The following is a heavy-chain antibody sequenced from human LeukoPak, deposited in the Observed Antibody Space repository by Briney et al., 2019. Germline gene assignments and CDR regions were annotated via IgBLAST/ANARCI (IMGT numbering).Heavy chain of an antibody. CDR3: AKAVDTAMVLDY. Sequence: GGSLRLSCAASGFTFSSYWMHWVRQAPGKGLVWVSRINSDGSSTSYADSVKGRFTISRDNAKNTLYLQMNSLRAEDTAVYYCAKAVDTAMVLDYWGQGTLVTVSS. CDR1: GFTFSSYW. V-gene: IGHV3-74*01. CDR2: INSDGSST. J-gene: IGHJ4*02. D-gene: IGHD5-18*01.